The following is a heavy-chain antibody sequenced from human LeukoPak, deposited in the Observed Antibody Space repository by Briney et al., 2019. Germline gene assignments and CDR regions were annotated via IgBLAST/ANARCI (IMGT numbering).Heavy chain of an antibody. CDR1: GFXFSNFA. CDR3: VKDEADIAVVQ. CDR2: ISLNGAST. Sequence: GGSLRLSCSASGFXFSNFAFHWVRQAPGKGLEYLAAISLNGASTYYADAVKGRFTISRDNSKNTLYLQMNSLRTEDTAVYYCVKDEADIAVVQWGPGTLVTVSS. J-gene: IGHJ4*02. D-gene: IGHD2-2*01. V-gene: IGHV3-64D*06.